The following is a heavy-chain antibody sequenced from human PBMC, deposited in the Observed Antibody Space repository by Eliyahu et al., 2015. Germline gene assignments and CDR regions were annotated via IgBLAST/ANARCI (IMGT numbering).Heavy chain of an antibody. Sequence: QVQLVESGGGVVQPGRSLRLSCAAXGFXFSSYGMHWVRQAPGKGLEWVAVISYDGSNKYYADSVKGRFTISRDNSKNTLYLQMNSLRAEDTAVYYCAKGYYDSRFFDLWGRGTLVTVSS. CDR2: ISYDGSNK. D-gene: IGHD3-22*01. CDR1: GFXFSSYG. CDR3: AKGYYDSRFFDL. J-gene: IGHJ2*01. V-gene: IGHV3-30*18.